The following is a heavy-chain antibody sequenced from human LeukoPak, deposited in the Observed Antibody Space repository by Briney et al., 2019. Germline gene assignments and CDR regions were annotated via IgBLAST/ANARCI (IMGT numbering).Heavy chain of an antibody. CDR3: ARVETACSGGSCYSGAFDY. CDR2: IHSSGST. D-gene: IGHD2-15*01. CDR1: GGSISGDY. Sequence: SETLSLTCTVSGGSISGDYWSWIRQSPGKRLEWIAYIHSSGSTSYNPSLKSRVTISVDTSKNEFSLKLTSVSAADTAVYYCARVETACSGGSCYSGAFDYWGQGTLVTVSS. V-gene: IGHV4-59*01. J-gene: IGHJ4*02.